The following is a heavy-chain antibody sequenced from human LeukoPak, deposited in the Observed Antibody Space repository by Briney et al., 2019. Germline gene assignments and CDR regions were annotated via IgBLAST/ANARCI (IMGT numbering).Heavy chain of an antibody. J-gene: IGHJ4*02. CDR3: ATSQSSVAGIIGD. D-gene: IGHD6-19*01. Sequence: GGSLRLSCAASGFTFSDYFMTWIRQAPGKGLEWVSYISGSGSNKYYADSVKGRFTISRDNAKNSLYLQMNSLRVEDTAVYYCATSQSSVAGIIGDWGQGTLVTVSS. CDR1: GFTFSDYF. V-gene: IGHV3-11*04. CDR2: ISGSGSNK.